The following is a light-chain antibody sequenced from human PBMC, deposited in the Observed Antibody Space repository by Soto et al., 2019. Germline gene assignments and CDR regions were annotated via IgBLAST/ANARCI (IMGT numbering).Light chain of an antibody. CDR2: EDF. CDR3: CSYTTSSTLV. Sequence: QSALTQPASVSGSPGQSIAISCAGTSSDIGTYNHVSWYQQHPGKAPQLIIYEDFNRPSGLSSRFSGSKSGNTASLTISGLQAEDEADYFCCSYTTSSTLVCGTGTKLTVL. V-gene: IGLV2-14*01. CDR1: SSDIGTYNH. J-gene: IGLJ1*01.